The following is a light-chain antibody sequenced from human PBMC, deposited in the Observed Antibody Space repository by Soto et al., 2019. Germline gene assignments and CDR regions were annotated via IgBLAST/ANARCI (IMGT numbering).Light chain of an antibody. J-gene: IGKJ4*01. CDR2: GIS. V-gene: IGKV1-39*01. CDR3: QQSYINPLT. Sequence: DIQMSQSPSSLSASVGDRVTITCRSSQSIGSYLNWCQQKPGKAPKLLISGISTLQSGVPSRFSASGSGTDFTLTIDDLQPEDFATYYYQQSYINPLTLGGGTRV. CDR1: QSIGSY.